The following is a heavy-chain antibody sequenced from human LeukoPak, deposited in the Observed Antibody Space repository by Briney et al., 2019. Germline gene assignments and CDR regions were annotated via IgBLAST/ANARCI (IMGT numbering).Heavy chain of an antibody. CDR2: IYNSGST. D-gene: IGHD6-19*01. CDR1: GDSISIYY. J-gene: IGHJ4*02. V-gene: IGHV4-59*12. CDR3: ARFGSGWYYFDY. Sequence: SETLSLTCSVSGDSISIYYWSWIRQPPGKGLEWIGYIYNSGSTNYNPSLKSRVTMSVDTSKNQFSLKLSSVTAADTAVYYCARFGSGWYYFDYWGQGTLVTVSS.